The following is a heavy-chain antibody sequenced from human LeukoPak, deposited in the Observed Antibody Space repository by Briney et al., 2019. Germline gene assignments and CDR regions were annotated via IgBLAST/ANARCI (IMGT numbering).Heavy chain of an antibody. CDR2: IYHSGST. V-gene: IGHV4-38-2*02. D-gene: IGHD3-16*01. J-gene: IGHJ4*02. CDR3: ARVVMGDYVWGTDY. Sequence: SETLSLTCTVSGYSISSGYYWGWIRQPPGKGLEWIGSIYHSGSTYYNPSLKSRVTISVDTSKNQFSLKLSSVTAADTAVYYCARVVMGDYVWGTDYWGQGTLVTVSS. CDR1: GYSISSGYY.